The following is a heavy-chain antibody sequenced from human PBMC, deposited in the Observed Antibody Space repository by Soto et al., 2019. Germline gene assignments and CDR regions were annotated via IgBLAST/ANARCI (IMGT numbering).Heavy chain of an antibody. V-gene: IGHV4-4*02. J-gene: IGHJ4*02. CDR2: MDNTVST. CDR3: ARTSRYQYDSSEGNFDY. D-gene: IGHD3-22*01. CDR1: GVSISSNNW. Sequence: QVQLQVSGPGLVKHSGSLSLTCAVSGVSISSNNWWSWVRQPPGKGLEWIGEMDNTVSTNYTPSLQSRVTISVDKSKNNFSLELNSVSAADTAVDYCARTSRYQYDSSEGNFDYWGQGTLVTVSS.